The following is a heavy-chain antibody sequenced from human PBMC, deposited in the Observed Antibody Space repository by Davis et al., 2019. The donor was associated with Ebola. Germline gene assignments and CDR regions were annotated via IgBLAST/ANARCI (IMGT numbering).Heavy chain of an antibody. D-gene: IGHD2-2*01. J-gene: IGHJ6*03. CDR2: IYSGGST. CDR1: GFTVSSNY. CDR3: ARDSGIVVPYYMDV. Sequence: PGGSLRLSCAASGFTVSSNYMSWVRQAPGKGLEWVSVIYSGGSTYYADSVKGRFTISRDNAKNSLYLQMNSLRDEDTAVYYCARDSGIVVPYYMDVWGKGTTVTVSS. V-gene: IGHV3-53*01.